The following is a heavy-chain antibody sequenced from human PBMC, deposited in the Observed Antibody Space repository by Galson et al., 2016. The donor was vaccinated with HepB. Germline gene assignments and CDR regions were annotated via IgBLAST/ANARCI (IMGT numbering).Heavy chain of an antibody. D-gene: IGHD5-18*01. CDR2: IKPDGSEK. Sequence: SLRLSCAASGFTFSSYWMNWVRQAPGKGLEWVANIKPDGSEKNYVDSVKGRYTISRDNHKKSLYLQMNILRAEDTAVYYCAGSLDATMGGGWDYGMDVWGLGTTVTVSS. CDR3: AGSLDATMGGGWDYGMDV. J-gene: IGHJ6*02. V-gene: IGHV3-7*01. CDR1: GFTFSSYW.